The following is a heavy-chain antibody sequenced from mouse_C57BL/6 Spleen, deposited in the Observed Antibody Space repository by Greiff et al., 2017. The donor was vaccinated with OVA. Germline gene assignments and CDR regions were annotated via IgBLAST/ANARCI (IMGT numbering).Heavy chain of an antibody. CDR2: IYPGDGDT. J-gene: IGHJ2*01. CDR3: ARSGTTGEYFDY. CDR1: GYAFSSSW. Sequence: QVQLKQSGPELVKPGASVKISCKASGYAFSSSWMNWVKQRPGKGLEWIGRIYPGDGDTNYNGKFKGKATLTADKSSSTAYMQLSSLTSEDSAVYFCARSGTTGEYFDYWGQGTTLTVSS. D-gene: IGHD1-1*01. V-gene: IGHV1-82*01.